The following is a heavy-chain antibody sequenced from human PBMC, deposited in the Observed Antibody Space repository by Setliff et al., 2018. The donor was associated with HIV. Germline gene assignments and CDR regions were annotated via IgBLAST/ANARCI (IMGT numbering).Heavy chain of an antibody. CDR3: ARADYYDSSGPTYFDY. CDR2: ISAYNGNT. Sequence: ASVKVSCKASGYIFANYGISWVRQAPGQGLEWMGWISAYNGNTNYAQNLQGRVAMTTDTSTSTAYMELRSLRSDDTAVYYCARADYYDSSGPTYFDYWGQGTLVTVSS. D-gene: IGHD3-22*01. CDR1: GYIFANYG. J-gene: IGHJ4*02. V-gene: IGHV1-18*01.